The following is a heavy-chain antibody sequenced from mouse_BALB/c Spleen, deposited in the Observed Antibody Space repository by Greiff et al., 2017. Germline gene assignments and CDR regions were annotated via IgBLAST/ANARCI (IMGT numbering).Heavy chain of an antibody. V-gene: IGHV2-6-5*01. CDR3: SRSNDVTWFAY. Sequence: VKLMESGPGLVAPSQSLSITCTVSGFSLTDYGVSWLRQPPGKGLEWLGVIWGGGSTYYNSALKSRLSISKDNSKSQVFLKMNSLQTDDTAMYYWSRSNDVTWFAYWGQGTLVTVSA. CDR2: IWGGGST. D-gene: IGHD2-12*01. J-gene: IGHJ3*01. CDR1: GFSLTDYG.